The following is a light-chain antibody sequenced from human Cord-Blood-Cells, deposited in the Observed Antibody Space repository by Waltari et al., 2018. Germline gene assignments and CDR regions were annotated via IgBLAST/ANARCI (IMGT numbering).Light chain of an antibody. Sequence: QSALTQPASVSGSPGPSITISCHGTSSDVGSYNLVSWYQQHPGKAPKLMIYEVSKRPSGVSNRFSGSKSGNTASLTISGLQAEDEADYYCCSYAGSSTYVFGTGTKVTVL. CDR3: CSYAGSSTYV. CDR1: SSDVGSYNL. V-gene: IGLV2-23*02. CDR2: EVS. J-gene: IGLJ1*01.